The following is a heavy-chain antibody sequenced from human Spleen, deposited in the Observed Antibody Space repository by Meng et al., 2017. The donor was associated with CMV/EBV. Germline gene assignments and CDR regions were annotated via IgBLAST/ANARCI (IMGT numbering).Heavy chain of an antibody. J-gene: IGHJ4*02. CDR3: ASLGELSFDY. CDR2: IRYDGSNK. Sequence: GGSLRLSCAASGFTFSSYGMHWVRQAPGKGLEWVAFIRYDGSNKYYADSVKGRFTISRDNSKNTLYLQMNSLRAEDTAVYYCASLGELSFDYWGQGTLVTVSS. D-gene: IGHD3-16*02. V-gene: IGHV3-30*02. CDR1: GFTFSSYG.